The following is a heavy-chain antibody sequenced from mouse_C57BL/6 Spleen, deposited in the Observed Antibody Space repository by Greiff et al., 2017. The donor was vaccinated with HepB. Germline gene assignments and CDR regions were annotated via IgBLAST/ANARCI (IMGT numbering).Heavy chain of an antibody. CDR1: GYTFTSYW. V-gene: IGHV1-53*01. J-gene: IGHJ3*01. D-gene: IGHD1-1*01. CDR3: ARYSYGSSSWFAY. CDR2: INPSNGGT. Sequence: QVHVKQPGTELVKPGASVKLSCKASGYTFTSYWMHWVKQRPGQGLEWIGNINPSNGGTNYNEKFKSKATLTVDKSSSTAYMQLSSLTSEDSAVYYCARYSYGSSSWFAYWGQGTLVTVSA.